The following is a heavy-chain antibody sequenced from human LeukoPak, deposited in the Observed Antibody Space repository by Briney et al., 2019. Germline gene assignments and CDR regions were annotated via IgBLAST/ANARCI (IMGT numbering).Heavy chain of an antibody. D-gene: IGHD1-14*01. CDR1: GLTFSTYS. V-gene: IGHV3-48*01. CDR2: ISSDSGTI. CDR3: ARAAQPGFDP. Sequence: GGSLRLSCGASGLTFSTYSMNWVRQAPGKGLEWVSYISSDSGTIYYADSVKGRFTISRDNAKKSLYLQMNSLRAEDTAVYYCARAAQPGFDPWGQGTLVTVSS. J-gene: IGHJ5*02.